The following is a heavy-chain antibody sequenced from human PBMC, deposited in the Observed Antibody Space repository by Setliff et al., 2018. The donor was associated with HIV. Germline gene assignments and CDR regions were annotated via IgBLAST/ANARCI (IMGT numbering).Heavy chain of an antibody. CDR1: GGSFSGYY. J-gene: IGHJ6*03. Sequence: SETLSLTCAVYGGSFSGYYWSWIRQPPGKGLEWIGEINHSGSTNFNPSLKSRVTISVDTSKNQFSLKLSSVTAADTAEYYCARASTGYSSIWYRNGLTYYNYMDVWGRGTTVT. V-gene: IGHV4-34*01. CDR3: ARASTGYSSIWYRNGLTYYNYMDV. CDR2: INHSGST. D-gene: IGHD6-13*01.